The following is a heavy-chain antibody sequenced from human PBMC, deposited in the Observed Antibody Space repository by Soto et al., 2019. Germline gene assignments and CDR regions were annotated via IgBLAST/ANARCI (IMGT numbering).Heavy chain of an antibody. Sequence: PSETLSLTCAVYGGSFSGYYWSWIRQPPGKGLEWIGEINHSGSTNYNPSLKNRVTISLDTSKNQFSLKLSSVTAADTAVYYCTRGGASGSYFLRKAFDIWGQGTMVTVSS. CDR1: GGSFSGYY. CDR2: INHSGST. CDR3: TRGGASGSYFLRKAFDI. D-gene: IGHD1-26*01. J-gene: IGHJ3*02. V-gene: IGHV4-34*01.